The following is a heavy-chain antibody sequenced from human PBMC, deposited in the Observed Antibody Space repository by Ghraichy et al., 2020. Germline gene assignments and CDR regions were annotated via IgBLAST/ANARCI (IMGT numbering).Heavy chain of an antibody. CDR3: ARGRFGDWFDP. D-gene: IGHD3-16*01. V-gene: IGHV4-4*07. Sequence: ESLNISCTVSGGSISTYYWSWIRQPAGKGLEWIGRIYTSGSTNYNPSLESRVTMSVDTSKNQFSLNLSSVTAADTAVYYCARGRFGDWFDPWGQGTLVTVSS. CDR1: GGSISTYY. CDR2: IYTSGST. J-gene: IGHJ5*02.